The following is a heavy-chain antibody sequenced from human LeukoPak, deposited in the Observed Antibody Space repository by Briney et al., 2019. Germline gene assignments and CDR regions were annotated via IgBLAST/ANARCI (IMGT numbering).Heavy chain of an antibody. CDR1: GFTFSSYA. V-gene: IGHV3-23*01. Sequence: PGGSLRLSCAASGFTFSSYAMSWVRQAPGKGLEWVSAISGSGGSTYYADSVKGRFTISRDNSKNTLYLQMNSLRAEDTAVYYCARERGAAANYYYGMDVWGQGTTVTVSS. CDR2: ISGSGGST. D-gene: IGHD2-2*01. J-gene: IGHJ6*02. CDR3: ARERGAAANYYYGMDV.